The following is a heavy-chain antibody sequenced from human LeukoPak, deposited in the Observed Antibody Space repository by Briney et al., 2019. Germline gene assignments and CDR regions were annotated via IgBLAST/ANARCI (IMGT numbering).Heavy chain of an antibody. V-gene: IGHV4-34*01. CDR2: INHSGST. CDR3: ARVSTVYVKYYYYGMDV. Sequence: SETLSLTCAVYGGSFSGYYWSWIRQPPGKGLEWIGEINHSGSTNYNPSLKSRVTISVDTSKNQFSLKLSSVTAADTAVYYCARVSTVYVKYYYYGMDVWGQGTTVTVSS. J-gene: IGHJ6*02. D-gene: IGHD1-14*01. CDR1: GGSFSGYY.